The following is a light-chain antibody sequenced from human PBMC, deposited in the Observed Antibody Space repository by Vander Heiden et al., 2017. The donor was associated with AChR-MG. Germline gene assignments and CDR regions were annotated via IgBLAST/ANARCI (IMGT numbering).Light chain of an antibody. CDR2: KAF. Sequence: DIQMTQSPSTLSASVGDRVTITCRASQSISSWLAWYQQKPGKAPKLLIYKAFSLESGVSTRFRGSGSGKEFPLTISRLQPDGFATYYRQPLKTFGPGTKVDIK. CDR1: QSISSW. V-gene: IGKV1-5*03. CDR3: QPLKT. J-gene: IGKJ3*01.